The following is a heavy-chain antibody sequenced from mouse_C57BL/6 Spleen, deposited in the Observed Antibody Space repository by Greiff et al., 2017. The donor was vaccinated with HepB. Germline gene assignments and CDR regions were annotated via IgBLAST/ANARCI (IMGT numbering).Heavy chain of an antibody. D-gene: IGHD2-2*01. CDR3: ARVYVYDVGDYAMDY. J-gene: IGHJ4*01. Sequence: EVQVVESGGGLVKPGGSLKLSCAASGFTFSSYAMSWVRQTPEKRLEWVATISDGGSYTYYPDNVKGRFTISKDNAKNNLYLQMSHLKSEDTAMYYCARVYVYDVGDYAMDYWGQGTSVTVSS. V-gene: IGHV5-4*01. CDR1: GFTFSSYA. CDR2: ISDGGSYT.